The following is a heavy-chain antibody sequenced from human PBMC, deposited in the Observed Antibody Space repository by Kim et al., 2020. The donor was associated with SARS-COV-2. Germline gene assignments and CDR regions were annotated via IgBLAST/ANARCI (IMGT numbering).Heavy chain of an antibody. D-gene: IGHD2-8*01. CDR2: ISAYSGNT. CDR3: ARDRLYYGMDV. J-gene: IGHJ6*02. Sequence: ASVKVSCKASGYTFTSYGISWVRQATGQGLEWMGWISAYSGNTNYAQKLQGRVTMTTDTSTSTAYMELRSLRSDDTAVYYCARDRLYYGMDVWAQGTALTVPS. CDR1: GYTFTSYG. V-gene: IGHV1-18*04.